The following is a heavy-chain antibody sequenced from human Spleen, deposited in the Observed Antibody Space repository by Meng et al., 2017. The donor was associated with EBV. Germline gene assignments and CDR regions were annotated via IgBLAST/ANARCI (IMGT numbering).Heavy chain of an antibody. CDR3: ARGAGATDD. CDR2: INHSGST. CDR1: GGSFSGYY. Sequence: QVQLQQWGAGLLKPSXPLSLTCAVYGGSFSGYYWSWIRQPPGQGLEWIGEINHSGSTHYNPSLKSRVTISVDTSKNQFSLKLSSVTAADTAVYYCARGAGATDDWGQGTLVTVSS. J-gene: IGHJ4*02. D-gene: IGHD1-26*01. V-gene: IGHV4-34*01.